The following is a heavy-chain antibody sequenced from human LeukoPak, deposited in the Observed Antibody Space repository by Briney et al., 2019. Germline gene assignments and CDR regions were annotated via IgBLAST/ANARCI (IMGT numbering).Heavy chain of an antibody. CDR2: INPNTGNT. D-gene: IGHD5-18*01. V-gene: IGHV1-3*01. J-gene: IGHJ4*02. CDR1: GYTFTNYG. CDR3: ARGGYSYGYMGYFDF. Sequence: GASVKVSCKASGYTFTNYGIHWVRQAPGQRLEWMGWINPNTGNTKYSQKFQGSVTFIGDTSASTAYMELSSLRSEDTAVYYCARGGYSYGYMGYFDFWGQGSLVTVSS.